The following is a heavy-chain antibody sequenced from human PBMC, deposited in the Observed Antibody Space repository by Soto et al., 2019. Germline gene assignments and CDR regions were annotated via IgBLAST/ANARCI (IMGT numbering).Heavy chain of an antibody. D-gene: IGHD2-2*02. CDR1: GGTFSSYA. CDR3: ARTSHQNCSSTSCYKGYYYYGMDV. V-gene: IGHV1-69*13. Sequence: SVKVSCKASGGTFSSYAISWVRQAPGQGLEWMGGIIPIFGTANYAQKFQGRVTITADESTSTAYMELSSLRSEDTAVYYCARTSHQNCSSTSCYKGYYYYGMDVWGQGTTVTVSS. J-gene: IGHJ6*02. CDR2: IIPIFGTA.